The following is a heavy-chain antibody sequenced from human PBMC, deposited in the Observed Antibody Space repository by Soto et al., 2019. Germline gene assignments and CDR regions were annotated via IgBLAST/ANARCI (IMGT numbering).Heavy chain of an antibody. V-gene: IGHV3-23*01. D-gene: IGHD2-8*01. CDR1: GFSFSNYA. CDR2: ISGSGGNT. CDR3: ANWKEGSMVYFDY. J-gene: IGHJ4*02. Sequence: DVQLLESGGGLVQPGGSLRLSCAASGFSFSNYAMSWVRQVPGKGLEWVSAISGSGGNTYYADSVKGRFTISRDNSKDTLYLQINSLRAEDTALYYCANWKEGSMVYFDYWGQGTLVTVSS.